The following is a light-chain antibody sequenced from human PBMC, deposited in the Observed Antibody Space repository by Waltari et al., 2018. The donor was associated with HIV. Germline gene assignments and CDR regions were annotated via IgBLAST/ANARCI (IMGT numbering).Light chain of an antibody. Sequence: QPLLTQSPSASGTPGQRVNISCFGTSSNIGSRSVNWYQHFPGTPPKLLIFSNTERPPGVPDRFSGSKSGTSASLAITGLHSQDEADYYCSVWDVTLNGLVFGGGTRLSVL. J-gene: IGLJ2*01. V-gene: IGLV1-44*01. CDR2: SNT. CDR3: SVWDVTLNGLV. CDR1: SSNIGSRS.